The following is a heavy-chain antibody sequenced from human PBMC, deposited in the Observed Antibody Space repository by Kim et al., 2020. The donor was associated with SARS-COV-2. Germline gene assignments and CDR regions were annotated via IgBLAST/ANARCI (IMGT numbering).Heavy chain of an antibody. CDR2: IYYSGST. Sequence: SETLSLTCTVSGGSISSGGYYWSWIRQHPGKGLEWIGYIYYSGSTYYNPSLKSRVTIAVDTSKNQFSLKLSSVTAADTAVYYCARMIVGVGWFDPWGQGTLVTVSS. CDR3: ARMIVGVGWFDP. CDR1: GGSISSGGYY. J-gene: IGHJ5*02. D-gene: IGHD3-22*01. V-gene: IGHV4-31*03.